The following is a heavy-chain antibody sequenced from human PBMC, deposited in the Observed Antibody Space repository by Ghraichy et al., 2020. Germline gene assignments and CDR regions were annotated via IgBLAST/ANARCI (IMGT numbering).Heavy chain of an antibody. J-gene: IGHJ3*02. CDR1: GGSITSDGYS. Sequence: SLNISCAVSGGSITSDGYSWSWIRQPPGKGLEWIGYMYLSGSTYSNPSLNSRVSISIDRSKNQFSLNLTSVTAADTAVYYCARNMVRGGNAFDICGQGTMVPVSS. CDR2: MYLSGST. D-gene: IGHD3-10*01. V-gene: IGHV4-30-2*01. CDR3: ARNMVRGGNAFDI.